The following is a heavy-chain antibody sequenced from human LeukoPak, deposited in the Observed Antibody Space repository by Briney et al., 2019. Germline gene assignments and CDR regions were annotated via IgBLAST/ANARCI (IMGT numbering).Heavy chain of an antibody. Sequence: SGPALVKPTQTLTLTCTFSGFSLSTSGMCVSWIRQPPGKAPEWLARIDWDDDKYYSTSLKTRLTISKDTSKNQVVLTMTNMDPVDTATYYCARIEVDSSGGSYDYWGQGTLVTVSS. D-gene: IGHD3-22*01. J-gene: IGHJ4*02. CDR3: ARIEVDSSGGSYDY. CDR1: GFSLSTSGMC. V-gene: IGHV2-70*11. CDR2: IDWDDDK.